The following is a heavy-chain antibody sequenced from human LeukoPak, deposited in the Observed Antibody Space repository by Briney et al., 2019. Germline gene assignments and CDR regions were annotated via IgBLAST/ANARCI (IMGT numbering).Heavy chain of an antibody. V-gene: IGHV1-8*01. J-gene: IGHJ3*02. CDR1: GYNFRSYD. CDR3: ARTNLADCGGECETDAFDI. D-gene: IGHD2-21*01. Sequence: ASVKVSCKASGYNFRSYDINWVRQATGQGLEWMGWISPKRGDTGYAQTFQGRITMTRDTSINTAYMELNSLTSEDTAVYYCARTNLADCGGECETDAFDIWGHGTMVTVSS. CDR2: ISPKRGDT.